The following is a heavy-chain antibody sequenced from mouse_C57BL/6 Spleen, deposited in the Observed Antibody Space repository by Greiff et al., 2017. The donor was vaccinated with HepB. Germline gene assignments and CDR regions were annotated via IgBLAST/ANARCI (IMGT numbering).Heavy chain of an antibody. CDR1: GYTFTSYW. V-gene: IGHV1-64*01. J-gene: IGHJ4*01. D-gene: IGHD1-1*01. CDR3: AGQFYYGSTYYFAMAY. CDR2: IHPNSGSP. Sequence: VQLQQPGAELVKPGASVKLSCKASGYTFTSYWMHWVKQRPGQGLEWIGMIHPNSGSPNYNEKFKSKATLTVDKSSSTAYMQLSSLTSEDSAVYYWAGQFYYGSTYYFAMAYWGQGTPVTVSS.